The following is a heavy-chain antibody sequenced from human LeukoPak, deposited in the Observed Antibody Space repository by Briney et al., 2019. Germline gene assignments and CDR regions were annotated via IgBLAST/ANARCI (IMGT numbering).Heavy chain of an antibody. Sequence: PGGSLRLSCAASGFTFSSYSMNWVRQAPGQGLEWVSSIISSSSHIYYADSVKGRFTISRDNAKNSLYLQMNSLRAEDTAVYYCARTRAPSNGRVLYYMDVWGKGTTVTVSS. V-gene: IGHV3-21*01. CDR2: IISSSSHI. CDR3: ARTRAPSNGRVLYYMDV. J-gene: IGHJ6*03. CDR1: GFTFSSYS. D-gene: IGHD2-2*01.